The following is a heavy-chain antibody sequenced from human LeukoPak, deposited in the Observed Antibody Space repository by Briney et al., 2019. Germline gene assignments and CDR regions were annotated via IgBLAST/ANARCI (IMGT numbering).Heavy chain of an antibody. CDR3: AKDSEDPLARWVPDAYGSGSYHFPPDY. Sequence: PGGSLRLSCAASGFTFSSYGMHWVRQAPGKGLEWVAVISYDGSNKYYADSVKGRFTISRDNSKNTLYLQMNSLRAEDTAVYYCAKDSEDPLARWVPDAYGSGSYHFPPDYWGQGTLVTVSS. V-gene: IGHV3-30*18. CDR1: GFTFSSYG. CDR2: ISYDGSNK. D-gene: IGHD3-10*01. J-gene: IGHJ4*02.